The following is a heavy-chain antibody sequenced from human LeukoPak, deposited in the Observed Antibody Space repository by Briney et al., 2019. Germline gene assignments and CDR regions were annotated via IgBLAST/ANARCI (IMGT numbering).Heavy chain of an antibody. V-gene: IGHV3-48*03. CDR3: ARYSSPIN. J-gene: IGHJ4*02. CDR1: GFTFSSYE. D-gene: IGHD3-22*01. Sequence: GGSLRLSCATSGFTFSSYEMAWVRQPPGKGLGWLSCISSGGTTIYYADFVKGRFTISRDNAKNSLYLQVSSLRAEDTAVYYCARYSSPINWGQGTLVTVSS. CDR2: ISSGGTTI.